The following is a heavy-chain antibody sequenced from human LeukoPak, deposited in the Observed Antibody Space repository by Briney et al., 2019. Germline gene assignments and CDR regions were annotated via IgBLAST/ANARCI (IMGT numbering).Heavy chain of an antibody. D-gene: IGHD6-13*01. CDR3: AREDYSSSWYVGAFDI. CDR1: GFTFSSYA. V-gene: IGHV3-30-3*01. Sequence: PGGSLRLSCAASGFTFSSYAMSWVRQAPSKGLEWVAVISYDGSNKYYADSVKGRFTISRDNSKNTLYLQMNSLRAEDTAVYYCAREDYSSSWYVGAFDIWGQGTMVTVSS. CDR2: ISYDGSNK. J-gene: IGHJ3*02.